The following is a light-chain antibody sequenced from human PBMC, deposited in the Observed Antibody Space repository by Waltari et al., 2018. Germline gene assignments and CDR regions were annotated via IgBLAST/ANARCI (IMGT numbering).Light chain of an antibody. CDR3: SSYISSSTPYV. CDR1: SRDVVGSNY. Sequence: QSALTQPASVSGSPGQSITISCTGPSRDVVGSNYVSWYQQHPGKAPKLLIYDVIYRPSGVSDRFSGSKSGNTASLIISGLQADDEADYYCSSYISSSTPYVFGTGTKVTVL. V-gene: IGLV2-14*03. J-gene: IGLJ1*01. CDR2: DVI.